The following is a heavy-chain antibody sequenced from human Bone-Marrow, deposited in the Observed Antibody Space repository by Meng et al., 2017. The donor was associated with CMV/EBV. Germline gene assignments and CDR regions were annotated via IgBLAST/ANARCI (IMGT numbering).Heavy chain of an antibody. J-gene: IGHJ4*02. D-gene: IGHD2-2*01. CDR2: ISSSSSTI. CDR1: GFTFSSYS. V-gene: IGHV3-48*04. Sequence: GGSLRLSCAASGFTFSSYSMNWVRQAPGKGLEWVSYISSSSSTIYYADSVKGRFTISRDNAKNSLYLQMNSLRAEDTAVYYCARDLHIVVVPAAPRSDHDYCGQGTLITVSS. CDR3: ARDLHIVVVPAAPRSDHDY.